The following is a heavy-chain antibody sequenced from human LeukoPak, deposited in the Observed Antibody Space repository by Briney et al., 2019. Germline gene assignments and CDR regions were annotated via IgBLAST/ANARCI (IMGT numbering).Heavy chain of an antibody. V-gene: IGHV3-30-3*01. CDR3: ARGIYYYDSSGYDDAFDI. D-gene: IGHD3-22*01. CDR1: GFTFRSYA. CDR2: ISYDGSNK. Sequence: PGRSLRLSCAASGFTFRSYAMHWVRQAPGKGLEGVAVISYDGSNKYYADSVKGRFTISRDNSKNTLYLQMNSLRAEDTAVYYCARGIYYYDSSGYDDAFDIWGQGTMVTVSS. J-gene: IGHJ3*02.